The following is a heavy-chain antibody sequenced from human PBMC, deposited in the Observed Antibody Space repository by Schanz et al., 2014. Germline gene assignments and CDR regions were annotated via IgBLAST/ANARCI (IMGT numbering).Heavy chain of an antibody. Sequence: AQLVESGGGVVQPGGSLRLSCAASGFIVSSTYMTWVRQAPGKGLEWVSGIGGSGDSTHYADSVKGRFIISRDNSKNTLYLQVNSLRAEDTAVYYCAKHVRSLTGNDYWGQGTLVTVSA. CDR2: IGGSGDST. V-gene: IGHV3-23*04. CDR1: GFIVSSTY. D-gene: IGHD3-9*01. CDR3: AKHVRSLTGNDY. J-gene: IGHJ4*02.